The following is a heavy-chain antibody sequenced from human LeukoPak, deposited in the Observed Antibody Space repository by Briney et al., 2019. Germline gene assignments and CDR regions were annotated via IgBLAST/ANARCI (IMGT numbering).Heavy chain of an antibody. Sequence: PGGSLRLSCTASGFTFSNHAMTWVRQAPGKGLEWISSMSSGSRYIYYADSVRGRFTISRDNTKNSLYLVMNNLRAEDTAIYYCARDRPTGASRVFVVQWGQGTPVTVS. CDR1: GFTFSNHA. CDR3: ARDRPTGASRVFVVQ. V-gene: IGHV3-21*06. J-gene: IGHJ4*02. D-gene: IGHD3-3*01. CDR2: MSSGSRYI.